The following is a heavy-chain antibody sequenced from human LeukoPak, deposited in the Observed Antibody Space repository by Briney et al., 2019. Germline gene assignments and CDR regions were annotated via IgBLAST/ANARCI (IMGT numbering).Heavy chain of an antibody. J-gene: IGHJ2*01. CDR1: GYTFTNND. CDR3: ARGWTYYAVLTGQYWYFDL. D-gene: IGHD3-9*01. V-gene: IGHV1-8*01. Sequence: VSVKVSCKASGYTFTNNDINWVRQATGQGLEWMGWMNPNSGNTDYAQKFQGRLSMTRNTSTSTAYMELSSLRSEDTAVYYCARGWTYYAVLTGQYWYFDLWGRGTLVTVSS. CDR2: MNPNSGNT.